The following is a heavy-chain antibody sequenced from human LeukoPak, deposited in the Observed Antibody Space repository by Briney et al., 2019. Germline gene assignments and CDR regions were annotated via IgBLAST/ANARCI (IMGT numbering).Heavy chain of an antibody. V-gene: IGHV3-74*01. CDR1: GFIFSSYW. CDR3: AKVRYSSGWSSMQYDAFDI. D-gene: IGHD6-19*01. CDR2: INSDGSST. Sequence: GGSLRLSCAASGFIFSSYWMHWVRQAPGKGLAWVSRINSDGSSTSYADSVKGRFTISRDNTKNSLYLQMNSLRAEDTAVYYCAKVRYSSGWSSMQYDAFDIWGQGTMVTVSS. J-gene: IGHJ3*02.